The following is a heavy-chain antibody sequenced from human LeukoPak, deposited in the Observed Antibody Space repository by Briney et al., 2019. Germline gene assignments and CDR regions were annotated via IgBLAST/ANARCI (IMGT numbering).Heavy chain of an antibody. CDR3: AKDAQRGFDYSNSLEQ. CDR2: IWSDATNQ. D-gene: IGHD4-11*01. V-gene: IGHV3-33*06. CDR1: TLTSTHFG. J-gene: IGHJ4*02. Sequence: ARSLRLAWEASTLTSTHFGMHWVRHAPGRWLGWVALIWSDATNQYYGDSVKGRFTISRDNFKKTVSLQMDSLRAEDTAVYYCAKDAQRGFDYSNSLEQWGQGSLVTVSS.